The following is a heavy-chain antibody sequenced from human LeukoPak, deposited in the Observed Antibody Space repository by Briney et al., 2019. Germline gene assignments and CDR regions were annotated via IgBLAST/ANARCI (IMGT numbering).Heavy chain of an antibody. Sequence: SETLSLTCTVSGVSIRSDKYFWAWIRQPPGKGLEWIVSLYYSGSTYSNPSLWSRVTISVDTSKNQFSLRLSSVTAADTAVYYCARTDDGYNYGGTLGFDHWGQGALVTVSS. J-gene: IGHJ4*02. CDR3: ARTDDGYNYGGTLGFDH. D-gene: IGHD5-24*01. CDR2: LYYSGST. V-gene: IGHV4-39*07. CDR1: GVSIRSDKYF.